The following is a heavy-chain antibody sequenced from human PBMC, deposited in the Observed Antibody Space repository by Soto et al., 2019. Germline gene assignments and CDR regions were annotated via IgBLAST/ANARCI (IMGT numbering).Heavy chain of an antibody. V-gene: IGHV1-3*01. Sequence: ASVKVSCKASGYTFTDSAIHWVRQAPGQRLEWMGWINAGNGDTKYSQKFQGRVTITRDTSANTAYMELSSLRSEDTAVYYCARVGGPKDIVLVPAAMAYYYYYCMDVWGQGTTVTVSS. CDR2: INAGNGDT. CDR1: GYTFTDSA. CDR3: ARVGGPKDIVLVPAAMAYYYYYCMDV. D-gene: IGHD2-2*01. J-gene: IGHJ6*02.